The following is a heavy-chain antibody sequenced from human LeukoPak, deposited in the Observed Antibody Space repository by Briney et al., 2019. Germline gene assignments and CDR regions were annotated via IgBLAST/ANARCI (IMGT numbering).Heavy chain of an antibody. J-gene: IGHJ4*02. D-gene: IGHD2-21*01. Sequence: GGSLRLSCGASGFIFGAYWMHWVRHVPGKGLEWVSRVNGDGGNSTYADSVKGRFTISRDNAKNILYLQMNSLRVEDTAVYYCARSMFDYWGQGTLVSVSS. V-gene: IGHV3-74*01. CDR2: VNGDGGNS. CDR3: ARSMFDY. CDR1: GFIFGAYW.